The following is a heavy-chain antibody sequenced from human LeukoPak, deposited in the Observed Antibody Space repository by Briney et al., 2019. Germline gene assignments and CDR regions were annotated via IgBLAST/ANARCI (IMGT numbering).Heavy chain of an antibody. V-gene: IGHV3-74*01. CDR1: GFTFSSYW. D-gene: IGHD3-10*01. CDR2: INSDGSST. Sequence: PGGSLRLSCAASGFTFSSYWMHWVRQAPGKGLVWVSRINSDGSSTSYADSVKGRFTISRDNAKSTLYLQMNSLRAEDTAVYYCARSLQRFGDLSLGYWGQGTLVTVSS. CDR3: ARSLQRFGDLSLGY. J-gene: IGHJ4*02.